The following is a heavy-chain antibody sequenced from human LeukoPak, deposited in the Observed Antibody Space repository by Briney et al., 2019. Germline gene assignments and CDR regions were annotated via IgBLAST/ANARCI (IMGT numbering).Heavy chain of an antibody. Sequence: PETLSLTCAVYGGSFSGYYWSWIRQPPGKGLEWIGEINHSGSTNYNPSLKSRVTISVDTSKNQFSLKLSSVTAADTAVYYCAREEGFYTTTHFDYWGQGTLVTVSS. CDR3: AREEGFYTTTHFDY. V-gene: IGHV4-34*01. J-gene: IGHJ4*02. D-gene: IGHD1-1*01. CDR1: GGSFSGYY. CDR2: INHSGST.